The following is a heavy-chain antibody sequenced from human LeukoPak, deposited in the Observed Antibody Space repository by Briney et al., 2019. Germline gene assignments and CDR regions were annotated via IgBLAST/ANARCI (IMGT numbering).Heavy chain of an antibody. D-gene: IGHD6-13*01. J-gene: IGHJ4*02. V-gene: IGHV3-30*18. CDR1: GFTFSNYG. CDR3: AKEGTAQISTWYDY. Sequence: GGSLRLSCATSGFTFSNYGMHWVRQAPGKGLEWVAVVSYEGKSQYYADSVGGRFTISRDNSKNTLYLQMNSLGGEDAAVYYCAKEGTAQISTWYDYWGQGTLVTVSS. CDR2: VSYEGKSQ.